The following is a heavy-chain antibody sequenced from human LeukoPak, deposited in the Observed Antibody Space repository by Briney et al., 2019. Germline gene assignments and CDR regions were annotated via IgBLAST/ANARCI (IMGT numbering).Heavy chain of an antibody. CDR1: GYSISSGYY. CDR3: ARDHPMVRGVIYYYMDV. D-gene: IGHD3-10*01. V-gene: IGHV4-38-2*02. J-gene: IGHJ6*03. CDR2: IYHSGST. Sequence: SETLSLTCTVSGYSISSGYYWGWIRQPPGKGLEWIGSIYHSGSTYYNPSLKSRVTISVDTSKNQFSLKLSSVTAADTAVYYCARDHPMVRGVIYYYMDVWGKGTTVTVSS.